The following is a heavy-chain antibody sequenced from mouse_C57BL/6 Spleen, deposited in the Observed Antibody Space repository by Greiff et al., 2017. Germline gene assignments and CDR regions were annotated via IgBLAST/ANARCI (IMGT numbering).Heavy chain of an antibody. J-gene: IGHJ3*01. Sequence: QVQLQQPGAELVRPGSSVKLSCKASGYTFTSYWMDWVKQRPGQGLEWIGNIYPSDSETHYNQKFKDKATLTVVKSSSTAYMQLSSLTSEDSAVYYCARRSGYPFAYWGQGTLVTVSA. V-gene: IGHV1-61*01. CDR3: ARRSGYPFAY. CDR1: GYTFTSYW. CDR2: IYPSDSET. D-gene: IGHD3-2*02.